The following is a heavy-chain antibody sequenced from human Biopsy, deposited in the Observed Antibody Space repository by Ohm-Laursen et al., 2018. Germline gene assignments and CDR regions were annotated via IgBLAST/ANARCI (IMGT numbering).Heavy chain of an antibody. CDR1: GGSFSGYY. CDR2: INHSGST. V-gene: IGHV4-34*01. Sequence: SETLSLTWAVYGGSFSGYYWSWIRQPPGKGLEWIGEINHSGSTNYNPSLKSRVTISVDTSKNQFSLKLSSVTAADTAVYYCARGRLRAVARFDYWGQGTLVTVPS. CDR3: ARGRLRAVARFDY. J-gene: IGHJ4*02. D-gene: IGHD6-19*01.